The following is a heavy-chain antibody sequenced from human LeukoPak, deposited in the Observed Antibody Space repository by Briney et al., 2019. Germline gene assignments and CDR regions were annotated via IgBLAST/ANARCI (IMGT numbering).Heavy chain of an antibody. CDR3: TRHGRGDYGDLPPSYYYYMDV. V-gene: IGHV3-49*04. CDR2: IRSKAYGGTT. Sequence: GGSLRLSCTASGFTFGDYAMSWVRQAPGKGLEWVGFIRSKAYGGTTEYAASVKGRFTISRDDSKSIAYLQMNSLKTEDTAVYYCTRHGRGDYGDLPPSYYYYMDVWGKGTTVTVSS. CDR1: GFTFGDYA. D-gene: IGHD4-17*01. J-gene: IGHJ6*03.